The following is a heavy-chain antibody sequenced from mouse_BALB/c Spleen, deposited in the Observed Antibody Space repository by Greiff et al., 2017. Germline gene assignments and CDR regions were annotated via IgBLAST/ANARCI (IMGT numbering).Heavy chain of an antibody. D-gene: IGHD2-3*01. V-gene: IGHV1S56*01. Sequence: VQLQQSGPELVKPGASVKMSCKASGYTFTSYYIHWVKQRPGQGLEWIGWIYPGDGSTKYNEKFKGKTTLTADKSSSTAYMLLSSLTSEDSAIYFCARIDGSAWFAYWGQGTLVTVSA. J-gene: IGHJ3*01. CDR2: IYPGDGST. CDR3: ARIDGSAWFAY. CDR1: GYTFTSYY.